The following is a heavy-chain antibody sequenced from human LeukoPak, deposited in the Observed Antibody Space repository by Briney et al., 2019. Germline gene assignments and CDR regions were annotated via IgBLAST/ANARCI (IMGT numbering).Heavy chain of an antibody. Sequence: SETLSLTCTVSGGSISSYYWSWIRQPPGKGLEWIGYIYYSGSTNYNPSLKSQVTISVDTSKNQFSLKLSSVTAADTAVYYCARAELFHYFDYWGQGTLVTVSS. CDR3: ARAELFHYFDY. V-gene: IGHV4-59*01. J-gene: IGHJ4*02. CDR1: GGSISSYY. D-gene: IGHD6-6*01. CDR2: IYYSGST.